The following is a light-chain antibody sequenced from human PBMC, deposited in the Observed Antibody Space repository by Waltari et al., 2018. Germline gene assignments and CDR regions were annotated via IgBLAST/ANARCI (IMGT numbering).Light chain of an antibody. Sequence: EIVLTQSPGTLSLSPGERATLSCRASQSLTKRYLAWYQQKPGQAPRLLIYGASSRAAGIPDRFSGSGSGTDFTLTISRLEPEDFAVYYCQQYGSSVMYTFGQGTNLEIK. CDR1: QSLTKRY. CDR3: QQYGSSVMYT. CDR2: GAS. V-gene: IGKV3-20*01. J-gene: IGKJ2*01.